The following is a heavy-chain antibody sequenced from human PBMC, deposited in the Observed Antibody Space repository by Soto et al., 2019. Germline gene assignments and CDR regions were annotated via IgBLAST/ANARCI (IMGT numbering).Heavy chain of an antibody. D-gene: IGHD2-15*01. CDR2: IYYSGST. J-gene: IGHJ4*02. V-gene: IGHV4-59*01. CDR3: AREYCSGGSCYEDY. CDR1: GGSISSYY. Sequence: SETLSLTCTVSGGSISSYYWSWIRQPPGKGLEWIGYIYYSGSTNYNPSLKSRVTISVDTSKNQSSLKLSSVTAADTAVYYCAREYCSGGSCYEDYWGQGTLVTVSS.